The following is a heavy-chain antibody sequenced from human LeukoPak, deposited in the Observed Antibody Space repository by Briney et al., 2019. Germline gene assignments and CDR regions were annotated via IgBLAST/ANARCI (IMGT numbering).Heavy chain of an antibody. V-gene: IGHV3-7*01. CDR1: GFTFSSYW. CDR3: VGSGGRGQNWFDP. D-gene: IGHD2-15*01. J-gene: IGHJ5*02. Sequence: GGSLRLSCAASGFTFSSYWMSWVRQAPGKGLEWVANIKQDGSEKYYVDSVKGRFTISRDNSKNTLYLQVNSLRADDTAVYYCVGSGGRGQNWFDPWGQGTLVTVSS. CDR2: IKQDGSEK.